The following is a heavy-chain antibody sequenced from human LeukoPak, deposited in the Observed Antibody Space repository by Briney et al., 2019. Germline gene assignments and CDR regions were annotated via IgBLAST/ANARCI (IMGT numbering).Heavy chain of an antibody. CDR2: INPGDSDT. CDR3: ARQPGAGWFDP. Sequence: GESLKISCQASGYSFTSSWIGWARQMPGKGLEWMAIINPGDSDTRFSPSFQGQVTISADKSISTVYLQWGSLKASDTAMYYCARQPGAGWFDPWGQGTLVTVSS. CDR1: GYSFTSSW. D-gene: IGHD3-10*01. J-gene: IGHJ5*02. V-gene: IGHV5-51*01.